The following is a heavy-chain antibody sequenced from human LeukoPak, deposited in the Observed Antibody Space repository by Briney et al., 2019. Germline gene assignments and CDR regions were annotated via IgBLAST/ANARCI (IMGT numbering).Heavy chain of an antibody. CDR3: AKWGPYCVGDYCPALDS. CDR2: RNQDGSKK. Sequence: GGSLRLSCVACRFTFSNYWMSLVRQAPGKGLEWVANRNQDGSKKRYADSVKGRFTISRDNAKGSLYLQLNSLRAQDTAVYYCAKWGPYCVGDYCPALDSWGPGTLVTVSS. V-gene: IGHV3-7*01. J-gene: IGHJ4*02. CDR1: RFTFSNYW. D-gene: IGHD2-21*02.